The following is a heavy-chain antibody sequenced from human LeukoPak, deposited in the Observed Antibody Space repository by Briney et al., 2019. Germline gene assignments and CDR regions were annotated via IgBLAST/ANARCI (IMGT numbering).Heavy chain of an antibody. J-gene: IGHJ4*02. CDR1: GLTFKTNA. CDR2: ISGSGDGT. Sequence: GGSLRFSCAAAGLTFKTNAMSWVRQAPGKGLEWVSSISGSGDGTYHADSVKGRFTISRDNSRNTVYLQMNSLRVEDTAVYYCAKRRDYFDYWGQGTLVTVSP. V-gene: IGHV3-23*01. CDR3: AKRRDYFDY.